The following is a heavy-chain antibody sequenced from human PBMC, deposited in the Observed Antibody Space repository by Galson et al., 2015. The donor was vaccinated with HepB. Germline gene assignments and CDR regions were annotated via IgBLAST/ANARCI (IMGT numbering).Heavy chain of an antibody. V-gene: IGHV5-51*03. J-gene: IGHJ5*02. CDR3: AGVACTNHGCPMILHWLGP. CDR2: IHPADSNI. Sequence: QSGAEVKKPGESVEISCKASGYSFTSYWIAWVRQMPGKGLEWMGIIHPADSNIRYSPSFQGQVIFSADRSTSTAYLQWSSLKASDTTLYLCAGVACTNHGCPMILHWLGPWGQGTLVTVSS. CDR1: GYSFTSYW. D-gene: IGHD3-22*01.